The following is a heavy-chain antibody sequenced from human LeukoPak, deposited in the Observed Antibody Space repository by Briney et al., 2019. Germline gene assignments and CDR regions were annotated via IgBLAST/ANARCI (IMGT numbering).Heavy chain of an antibody. CDR2: IYYSGST. D-gene: IGHD1-1*01. CDR3: ARDRYNWNDVMGDYYYYGMDV. J-gene: IGHJ6*04. V-gene: IGHV4-61*01. CDR1: GGSVSSGSYY. Sequence: SETLSLTCTVSGGSVSSGSYYWSWIRQPPGKGLEWIGYIYYSGSTNYNPSLKSQVTISVDTSKNQFSLKLSSVTAADTAVYYCARDRYNWNDVMGDYYYYGMDVWGKGTTVTVSS.